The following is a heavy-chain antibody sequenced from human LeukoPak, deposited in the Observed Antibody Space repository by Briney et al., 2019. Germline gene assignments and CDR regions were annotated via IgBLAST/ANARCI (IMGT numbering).Heavy chain of an antibody. J-gene: IGHJ4*02. Sequence: SETLSLTCTVSGYSISSGYYWGWIRQPPGKGLEWIGSIYHSGSTYYNPSLKSRVTISVDTSKNQFSLKLSSVTAADTAVYYWARGTVGATYVPFDYWGQGALVTVSS. CDR3: ARGTVGATYVPFDY. CDR1: GYSISSGYY. D-gene: IGHD1-26*01. CDR2: IYHSGST. V-gene: IGHV4-38-2*02.